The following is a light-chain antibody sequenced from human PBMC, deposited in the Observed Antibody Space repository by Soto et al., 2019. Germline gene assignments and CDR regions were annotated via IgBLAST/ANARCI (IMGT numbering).Light chain of an antibody. CDR2: AAS. Sequence: AIRMTQSPSSFSASTGDRVTITCRASQNISSYLAWYQQKPGKAPKRLIYAASSLQSGVPSRFSGSGSGTEFTLTISSLQPEDFATYYCLQHNSYPRTFGQGTKVDIK. V-gene: IGKV1-8*01. CDR1: QNISSY. J-gene: IGKJ1*01. CDR3: LQHNSYPRT.